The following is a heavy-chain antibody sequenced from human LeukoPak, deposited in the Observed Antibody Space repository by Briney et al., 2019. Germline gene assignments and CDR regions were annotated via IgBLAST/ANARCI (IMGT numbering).Heavy chain of an antibody. CDR1: GFTFNSAW. J-gene: IGHJ4*02. Sequence: GGSLRLSCAASGFTFNSAWLSWVRQGPGKGLEWVGRIKSKTDGGTTDYAAPVKGRFTISRDDSKNKVYLQMNSLKTEDTAVYYCTTEGYCSGGGCYSYDNGGQGTMVTVSS. CDR2: IKSKTDGGTT. CDR3: TTEGYCSGGGCYSYDN. D-gene: IGHD2-15*01. V-gene: IGHV3-15*01.